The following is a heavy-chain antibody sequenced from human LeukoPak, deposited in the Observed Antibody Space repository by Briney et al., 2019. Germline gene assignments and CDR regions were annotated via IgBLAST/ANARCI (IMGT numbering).Heavy chain of an antibody. Sequence: GRSLRLSCAASGFTFSSYGMHWVRQAPGKGLEWVAVISYDGSNKYYADSVKGRFTISRDNSKNTLYLQMNSLRAEDTAVYYCAKEAPGIPDYWGQGPLVTVPS. CDR3: AKEAPGIPDY. D-gene: IGHD5-18*01. CDR2: ISYDGSNK. V-gene: IGHV3-30*18. CDR1: GFTFSSYG. J-gene: IGHJ4*02.